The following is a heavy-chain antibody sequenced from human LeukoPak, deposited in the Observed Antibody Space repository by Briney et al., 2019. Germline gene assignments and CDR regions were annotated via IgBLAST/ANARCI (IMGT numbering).Heavy chain of an antibody. Sequence: SETLSLTCTVSGDSISNGGYYCSWIRQLPGKGLEWLGYIYHTGNTYNNPSLKSRVTVSVDTSKNQFSLKLTSLTAADTAVYYCARDTAMVPPRGYYYYMDVWGKGTTVTVSS. CDR2: IYHTGNT. CDR1: GDSISNGGYY. J-gene: IGHJ6*03. V-gene: IGHV4-31*03. D-gene: IGHD5-18*01. CDR3: ARDTAMVPPRGYYYYMDV.